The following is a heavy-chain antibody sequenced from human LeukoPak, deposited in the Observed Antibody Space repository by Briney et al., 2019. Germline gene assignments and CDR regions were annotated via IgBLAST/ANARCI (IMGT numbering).Heavy chain of an antibody. CDR1: GFTFSSYS. D-gene: IGHD6-19*01. V-gene: IGHV3-48*02. CDR3: ARAAAGYYYYYYGMDV. J-gene: IGHJ6*02. CDR2: ISSSSSTI. Sequence: GGSLRLSCAASGFTFSSYSMNWVRQAPGKGLEWVSYISSSSSTIYYADSVKGRFTISRDNAKNSLYLQMNSLRDEDTAVYYCARAAAGYYYYYYGMDVWGQGTTVTASS.